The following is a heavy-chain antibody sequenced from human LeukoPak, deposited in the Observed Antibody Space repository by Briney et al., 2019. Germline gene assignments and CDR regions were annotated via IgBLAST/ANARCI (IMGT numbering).Heavy chain of an antibody. V-gene: IGHV4-34*01. CDR1: GGSFSGYY. CDR2: INHSGST. Sequence: PSETLSLTCAVYGGSFSGYYWSWIRQPPGKGLEWIGEINHSGSTNYNPSLKSRVTISVNTSKNQFSLKLSSVTAADTAVYYCARAYSYGYSAINLKTNWFDPWGQGTLVTVSS. J-gene: IGHJ5*02. CDR3: ARAYSYGYSAINLKTNWFDP. D-gene: IGHD5-18*01.